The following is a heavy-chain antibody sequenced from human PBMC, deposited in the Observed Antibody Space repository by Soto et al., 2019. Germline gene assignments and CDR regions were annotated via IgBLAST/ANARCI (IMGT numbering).Heavy chain of an antibody. CDR3: ARGLMVGAPPPYSFAY. D-gene: IGHD1-26*01. CDR1: GYTFTSYG. Sequence: QVQLVQSGAEVKKPGASVKVSCKASGYTFTSYGISWVRQAPGQGLEWMGWISAYNGNTNYAQKLQGRVTMTTDTSRTKAYMDLRGRASDDTAFYYCARGLMVGAPPPYSFAYWGQGTLATFPS. V-gene: IGHV1-18*01. J-gene: IGHJ4*02. CDR2: ISAYNGNT.